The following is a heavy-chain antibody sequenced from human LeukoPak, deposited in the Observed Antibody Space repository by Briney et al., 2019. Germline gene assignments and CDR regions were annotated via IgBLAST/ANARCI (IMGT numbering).Heavy chain of an antibody. CDR3: ARWDSGEWFHDAFDI. Sequence: SETLSLTCTVSGGSISNYFWSWIRQPPGKGLEWIGYIHYSGSTNYNPSLKSRVTISLDTSKKQFSLKLTSVTAADTALYYCARWDSGEWFHDAFDIWGQGTRVTVSS. CDR1: GGSISNYF. D-gene: IGHD3-3*01. CDR2: IHYSGST. J-gene: IGHJ3*02. V-gene: IGHV4-59*08.